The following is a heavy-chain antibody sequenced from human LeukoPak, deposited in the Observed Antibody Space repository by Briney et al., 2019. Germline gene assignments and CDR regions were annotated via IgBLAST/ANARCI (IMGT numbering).Heavy chain of an antibody. D-gene: IGHD1-1*01. V-gene: IGHV1-2*02. CDR1: GYTFIDYF. CDR2: SNPYNGGT. CDR3: ARSQYSFGWNGHKDY. J-gene: IGHJ4*02. Sequence: ASVKVSCKASGYTFIDYFMHWVRQAPGQGLELVGWSNPYNGGTKYTQKFQGRVTMTMDTSINTAYMELGRLSSDDTAVYYCARSQYSFGWNGHKDYWGQGTLVTVSS.